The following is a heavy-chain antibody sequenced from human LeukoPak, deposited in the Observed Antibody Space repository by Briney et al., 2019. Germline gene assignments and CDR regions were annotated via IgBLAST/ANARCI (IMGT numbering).Heavy chain of an antibody. CDR1: GLTFSDHY. Sequence: GGSLRLSCAASGLTFSDHYMDWVRQAPGKGLEWVGRTRDKANGYTTDYAASVRGRFTISRDDSKNSLHLQMNSLKTEDTAVYYCARYYYDSSGYYRFDYWGQGTLVTVSS. CDR3: ARYYYDSSGYYRFDY. CDR2: TRDKANGYTT. D-gene: IGHD3-22*01. V-gene: IGHV3-72*01. J-gene: IGHJ4*02.